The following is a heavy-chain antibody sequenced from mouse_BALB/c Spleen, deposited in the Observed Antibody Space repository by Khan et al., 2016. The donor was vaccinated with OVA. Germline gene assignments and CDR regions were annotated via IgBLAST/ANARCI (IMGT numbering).Heavy chain of an antibody. CDR3: EREWGAWFPY. Sequence: QVQLKESGAELARPGASVKLSCKASGYTFTDYNINWVKQRTGQGLEWIGEIYPGSNNTYYNEKFKGKATLTADKSSSTAYMQLSSLTSEDSAVYFSEREWGAWFPYWGQGTLVTVSA. CDR2: IYPGSNNT. V-gene: IGHV1-77*01. J-gene: IGHJ3*01. CDR1: GYTFTDYN.